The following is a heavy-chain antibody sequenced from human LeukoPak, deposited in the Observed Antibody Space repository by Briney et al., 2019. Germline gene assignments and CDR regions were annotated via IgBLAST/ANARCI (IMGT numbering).Heavy chain of an antibody. CDR2: INPNSGGT. Sequence: ASVKVSCKASGYTFTGYYMHWVRQAPGQGLEWMGWINPNSGGTNYAQKFQSRVTMTRDTSISTAYMELSGLRSDDTAVYYCARDESGSYSLGFDPWGQGTLVTVSS. V-gene: IGHV1-2*02. CDR3: ARDESGSYSLGFDP. CDR1: GYTFTGYY. D-gene: IGHD1-26*01. J-gene: IGHJ5*02.